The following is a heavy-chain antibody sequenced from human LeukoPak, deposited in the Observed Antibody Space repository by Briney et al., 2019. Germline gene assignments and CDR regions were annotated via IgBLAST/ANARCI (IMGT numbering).Heavy chain of an antibody. D-gene: IGHD6-13*01. Sequence: PSETLSLTCTVSGGSISSYYWSWIRQPPGKGLEWIGYICYSGSTNYNPSLKSRVTISVDTSKNQFSLKLSSVTAADTAVHYCARGGKPGYSTARAVDYWGQGTLVTVSS. CDR3: ARGGKPGYSTARAVDY. CDR1: GGSISSYY. V-gene: IGHV4-59*01. J-gene: IGHJ4*02. CDR2: ICYSGST.